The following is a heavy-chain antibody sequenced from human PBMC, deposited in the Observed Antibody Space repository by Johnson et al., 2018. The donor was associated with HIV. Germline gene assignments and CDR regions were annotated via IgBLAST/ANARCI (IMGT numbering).Heavy chain of an antibody. J-gene: IGHJ3*02. V-gene: IGHV3-30-3*01. CDR1: GFTFSSYA. CDR3: ARDRFGSGRPNAFDI. CDR2: MSYDGSKE. Sequence: QVQLVESGGGVVQPGRSLRLSCASSGFTFSSYAILWVRQAPVKGLEWVGVMSYDGSKENYADSVKGRFTISRDNSKNTVYLQMNTLRPEDTAVYYCARDRFGSGRPNAFDIWGQGTMVTVSS. D-gene: IGHD3-10*01.